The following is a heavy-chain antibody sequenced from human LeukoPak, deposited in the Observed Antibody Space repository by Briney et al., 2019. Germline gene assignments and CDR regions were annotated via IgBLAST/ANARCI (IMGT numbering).Heavy chain of an antibody. CDR3: ARQGETWYYYDSSGYSHFDY. V-gene: IGHV5-51*01. D-gene: IGHD3-22*01. J-gene: IGHJ4*02. CDR1: GYSFTSYW. Sequence: GESLKISCQGSGYSFTSYWIGWVRQMPGKGLEWMGIIYPGDSDTRYSPSFQGQVTISADKSISTAYLQWSSLKASDTAMYYCARQGETWYYYDSSGYSHFDYWGQGTLVTVSS. CDR2: IYPGDSDT.